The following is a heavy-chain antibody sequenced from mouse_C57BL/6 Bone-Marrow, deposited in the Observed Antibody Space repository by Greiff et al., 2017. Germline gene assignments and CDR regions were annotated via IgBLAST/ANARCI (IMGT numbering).Heavy chain of an antibody. CDR3: ARLEVGVDY. J-gene: IGHJ2*01. CDR2: IDPSDSYT. Sequence: QVQLQQPGAELVMPGASVKLSCKASGYTFTSYWMHWVKQRPGQGLEWIGEIDPSDSYTNYNQKFKGKSTLTVDKSSSTAYMQLSSLTSEDSAVYYCARLEVGVDYWGQGTTLTVSA. V-gene: IGHV1-69*01. CDR1: GYTFTSYW.